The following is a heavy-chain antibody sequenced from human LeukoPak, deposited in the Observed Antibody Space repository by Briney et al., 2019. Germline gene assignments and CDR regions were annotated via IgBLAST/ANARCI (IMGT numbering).Heavy chain of an antibody. CDR2: ISGSAGTT. CDR1: GFTFFNYA. V-gene: IGHV3-23*01. Sequence: GGSLRLSCASSGFTFFNYAMNWVRQAPGKGLEWVSSISGSAGTTYFADSVKGRFTISRDSSKSTVYLQMNSLRADDTAIYYCAKDLSPHCSGASCSAFAVWGQGTLVTVSS. J-gene: IGHJ4*02. D-gene: IGHD2-15*01. CDR3: AKDLSPHCSGASCSAFAV.